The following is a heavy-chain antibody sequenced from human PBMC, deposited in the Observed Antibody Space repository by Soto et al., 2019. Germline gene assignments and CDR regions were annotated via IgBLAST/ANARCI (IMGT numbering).Heavy chain of an antibody. CDR2: IDSDGSST. V-gene: IGHV3-74*01. CDR3: ARGRPYGMDV. CDR1: GFTLGSYW. J-gene: IGHJ6*02. Sequence: GGSLRLSCAASGFTLGSYWMNWVRQAPGKGLVWVSRIDSDGSSTTYADSVKGRFTTSRDNAKNTLYLQMSSLRVEDTAVYYCARGRPYGMDVWGQGTTVTAP.